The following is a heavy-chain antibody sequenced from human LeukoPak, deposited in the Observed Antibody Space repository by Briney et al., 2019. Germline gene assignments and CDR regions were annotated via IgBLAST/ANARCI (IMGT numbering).Heavy chain of an antibody. CDR2: IHYSGNT. CDR3: ARHLSGSSWFDP. D-gene: IGHD1-26*01. V-gene: IGHV4-30-4*08. Sequence: PSQTLSLTCTASGGSISSGDYYWTWIRQPPGKGLEWIGYIHYSGNTYYSPSLKSRAFISVDTSKNQFSLKVTSVTAADTAVYFCARHLSGSSWFDPWGQGTLVTVSS. J-gene: IGHJ5*02. CDR1: GGSISSGDYY.